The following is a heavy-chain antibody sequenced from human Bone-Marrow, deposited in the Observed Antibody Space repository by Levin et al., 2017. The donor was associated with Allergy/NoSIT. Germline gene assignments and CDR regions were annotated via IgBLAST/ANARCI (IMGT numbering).Heavy chain of an antibody. Sequence: GGSLRLSCTTSGFNFEDYTLIWVRQAPGKGLEWISLIRSKNYGGTEEYAASVKGRFTISRDDSKSIAYLQMNSLKIEDTAMYYCTRDFSGYGVYGGMDVWGQGTTVTVSS. CDR2: IRSKNYGGTE. V-gene: IGHV3-49*04. D-gene: IGHD5/OR15-5a*01. CDR3: TRDFSGYGVYGGMDV. J-gene: IGHJ6*02. CDR1: GFNFEDYT.